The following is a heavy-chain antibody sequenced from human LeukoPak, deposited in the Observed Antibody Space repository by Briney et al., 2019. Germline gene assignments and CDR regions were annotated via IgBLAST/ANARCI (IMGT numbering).Heavy chain of an antibody. V-gene: IGHV4-59*12. CDR3: ARDRRRGPRWDGAFGI. Sequence: SETLSLTCTVSGGSISSYYWSWIRQPPGKGLEWIGYIYYSGSTNYNPSLKSRVTISVDTSKNQFSLKLSSVTAADTAVYYCARDRRRGPRWDGAFGIWGQGTMVTVSS. D-gene: IGHD1-26*01. CDR1: GGSISSYY. CDR2: IYYSGST. J-gene: IGHJ3*02.